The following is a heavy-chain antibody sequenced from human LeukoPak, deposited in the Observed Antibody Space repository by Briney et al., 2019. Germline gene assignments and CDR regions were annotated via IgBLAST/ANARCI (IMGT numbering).Heavy chain of an antibody. V-gene: IGHV3-74*01. CDR2: IASDGSST. CDR1: GFTFSSYW. CDR3: ARGRPHGNDY. D-gene: IGHD4-23*01. Sequence: QSGGSLRLSCAASGFTFSSYWMNSVRQAPGKGLVWVSRIASDGSSTTYADSVKGRFSISRDNAKNTLYLQMNSLRVEDTAVYYCARGRPHGNDYWGQGTLVTVSS. J-gene: IGHJ4*02.